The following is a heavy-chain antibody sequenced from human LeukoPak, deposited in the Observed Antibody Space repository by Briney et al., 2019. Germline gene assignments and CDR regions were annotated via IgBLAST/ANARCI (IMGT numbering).Heavy chain of an antibody. CDR2: ISSSSSYI. J-gene: IGHJ4*02. Sequence: GGSLRLSCAASGFTFSSYSMNWVRQAPGKGLEWVSSISSSSSYIYYADSVKGRFTISRDNAKNSLYLQMNSLRAEDTAVYYCAKDSSVGWDLPDYIDYWGQGTLVTVSS. CDR1: GFTFSSYS. CDR3: AKDSSVGWDLPDYIDY. D-gene: IGHD1-26*01. V-gene: IGHV3-21*01.